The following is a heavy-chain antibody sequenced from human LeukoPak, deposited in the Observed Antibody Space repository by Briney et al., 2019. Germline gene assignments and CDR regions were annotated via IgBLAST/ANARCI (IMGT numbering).Heavy chain of an antibody. Sequence: GGSLRLSCAASGFTFSSYSMNWVRQAPGKGLEWVSSISSSSSYIYYADSVKGRFTISRDNAKNSLYLQMNSLRAEDTAVYYCARRAAAGTDNWFDPWGQGTLVTVSS. D-gene: IGHD6-13*01. V-gene: IGHV3-21*01. J-gene: IGHJ5*02. CDR1: GFTFSSYS. CDR2: ISSSSSYI. CDR3: ARRAAAGTDNWFDP.